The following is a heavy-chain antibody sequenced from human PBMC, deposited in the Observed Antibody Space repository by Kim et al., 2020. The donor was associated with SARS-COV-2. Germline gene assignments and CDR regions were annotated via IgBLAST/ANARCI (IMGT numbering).Heavy chain of an antibody. CDR2: VPYHGGNA. D-gene: IGHD2-2*01. Sequence: GGSLRLSCVASGFTFSGSGMRWVRQAPGKGLEWVALVPYHGGNAYYADSVKGRFTISRDTSKNKLYMQMNSLRVEDTAVYYCVRDAYHAAFVSWGQGTLVTVSS. V-gene: IGHV3-30*03. CDR3: VRDAYHAAFVS. J-gene: IGHJ5*02. CDR1: GFTFSGSG.